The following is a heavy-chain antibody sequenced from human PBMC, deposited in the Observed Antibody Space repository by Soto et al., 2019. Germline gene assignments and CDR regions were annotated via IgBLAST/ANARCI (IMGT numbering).Heavy chain of an antibody. V-gene: IGHV4-31*03. J-gene: IGHJ5*02. CDR3: ARDRHNNFFDP. D-gene: IGHD6-6*01. CDR1: GASMSSGGYY. Sequence: QVQLQESGPGLVKPSQTLSLTCTVSGASMSSGGYYWTLIRQSPGKGLEWIGYIYYSGSTYYNPSLESRVAISLDTSRSQFSLTLHSVTAADTAIYYCARDRHNNFFDPWGQGTLVTVSS. CDR2: IYYSGST.